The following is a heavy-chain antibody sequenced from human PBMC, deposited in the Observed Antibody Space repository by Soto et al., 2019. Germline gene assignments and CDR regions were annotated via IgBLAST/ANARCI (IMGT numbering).Heavy chain of an antibody. CDR1: GGSISSSAYY. D-gene: IGHD2-2*01. J-gene: IGHJ5*02. CDR2: GYYSGST. CDR3: ATNGMPGQNWFYP. Sequence: QLQLPESGTGLVKPSETLSLTCTVSGGSISSSAYYWAWIRQPPGKVLEWIGSGYYSGSTYYNPSLRSRVPISLDTSKNHFTLKLSSATAADTAVCFCATNGMPGQNWFYPWGQGTLVTFSS. V-gene: IGHV4-39*02.